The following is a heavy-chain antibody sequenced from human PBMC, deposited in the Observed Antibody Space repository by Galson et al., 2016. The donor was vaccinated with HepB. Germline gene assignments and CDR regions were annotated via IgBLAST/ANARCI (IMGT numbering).Heavy chain of an antibody. CDR2: MHYSGSS. CDR3: ATSRVTGGRPFNY. J-gene: IGHJ4*02. V-gene: IGHV4-39*01. Sequence: ETLSLTCNVSGVSISSSYYYWGWIRQPPGKGLEWIGNMHYSGSSYYNPSLRSRVTISVGTSKNQFSLKLSSVTVADKAVFYCATSRVTGGRPFNYWGQGTLVTVSS. D-gene: IGHD2-21*02. CDR1: GVSISSSYYY.